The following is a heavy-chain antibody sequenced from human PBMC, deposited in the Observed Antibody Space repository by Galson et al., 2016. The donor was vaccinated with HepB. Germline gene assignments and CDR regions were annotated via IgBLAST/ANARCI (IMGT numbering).Heavy chain of an antibody. CDR1: GFTVSSNY. V-gene: IGHV3-66*04. Sequence: SLRLSCAASGFTVSSNYMSWVRQAPGKGLEWVSVIYSGGFTYYADSVKGRSTISRDNSNNTLYLQMNSLRAEDTAVYYCARHGYSSGWYGIPGYYYGMDVWGQGTTVTVSS. CDR3: ARHGYSSGWYGIPGYYYGMDV. J-gene: IGHJ6*02. CDR2: IYSGGFT. D-gene: IGHD6-19*01.